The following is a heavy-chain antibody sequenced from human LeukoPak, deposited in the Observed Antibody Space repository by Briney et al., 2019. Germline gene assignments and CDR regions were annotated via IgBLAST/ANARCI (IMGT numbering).Heavy chain of an antibody. J-gene: IGHJ3*02. CDR3: AFRTGWYEGLAAFDI. D-gene: IGHD3/OR15-3a*01. CDR2: ISGSGGTT. CDR1: GFTFSSYA. Sequence: GGSLGLSCAASGFTFSSYAMSWVRQAPGKGLEWVSYISGSGGTTYYADSVKGRFTISRDNSKNTLYLQLNSLRAEDTALYYCAFRTGWYEGLAAFDIWGQGTMVTVSS. V-gene: IGHV3-23*01.